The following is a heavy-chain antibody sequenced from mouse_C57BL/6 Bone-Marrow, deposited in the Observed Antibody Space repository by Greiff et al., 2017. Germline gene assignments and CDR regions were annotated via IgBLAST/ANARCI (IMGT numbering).Heavy chain of an antibody. J-gene: IGHJ1*03. D-gene: IGHD1-1*01. CDR3: ARFHYYGSTHWYFDV. Sequence: VQLQQSGAELARPGASVKLSCKASGYTFTSYGLSWVKQSTGQGLEWIGEFSTRSGNTNYNEKFKGKDTLTVDKSSSTTYMELRSLTSEDSTVYFCARFHYYGSTHWYFDVWGTGTTFTVSS. V-gene: IGHV1-81*01. CDR1: GYTFTSYG. CDR2: FSTRSGNT.